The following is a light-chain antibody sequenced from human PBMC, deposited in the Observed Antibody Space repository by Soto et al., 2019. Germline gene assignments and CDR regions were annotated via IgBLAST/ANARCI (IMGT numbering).Light chain of an antibody. CDR2: DVT. J-gene: IGLJ2*01. CDR3: SSYTSSSTLV. V-gene: IGLV2-14*01. Sequence: QSALTQPASVSGSPGQSITISCTGTSSDVGAYDFVSWYQHYPGKAPKLVTFDVTHRPPGISDRFSGSKSVNTASLTISGLQAEDEAFYYCSSYTSSSTLVFGGGTKLTVL. CDR1: SSDVGAYDF.